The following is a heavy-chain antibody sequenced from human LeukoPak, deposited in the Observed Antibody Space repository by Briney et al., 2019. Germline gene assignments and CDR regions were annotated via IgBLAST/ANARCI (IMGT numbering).Heavy chain of an antibody. CDR1: GYTFTHQW. Sequence: GESLTLSCKSSGYTFTHQWIGWVRQMSGSGLEWMGIIYPRDSDTIYSPSFQGHVTISADTSINTAYLEWSSLEASDTAIYYCARHSDVIGAIWGQGTLVTVSS. D-gene: IGHD3-10*01. J-gene: IGHJ4*02. CDR3: ARHSDVIGAI. CDR2: IYPRDSDT. V-gene: IGHV5-51*01.